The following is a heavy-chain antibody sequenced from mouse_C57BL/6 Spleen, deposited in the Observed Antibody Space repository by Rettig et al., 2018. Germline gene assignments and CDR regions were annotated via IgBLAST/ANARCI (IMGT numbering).Heavy chain of an antibody. V-gene: IGHV1-50*01. CDR3: ARPFYDYDGGFAY. Sequence: QVQLQQPGAELVKPGASVKLSCKASGYTFTSYWMQWVKQRPGQGLEWIGEIDPSDSYTNYNQKFKGKATLTVETSSSTSDMQLSSLTCEDSAVYYCARPFYDYDGGFAYWGQGTLVTVSA. D-gene: IGHD2-4*01. CDR2: IDPSDSYT. J-gene: IGHJ3*01. CDR1: GYTFTSYW.